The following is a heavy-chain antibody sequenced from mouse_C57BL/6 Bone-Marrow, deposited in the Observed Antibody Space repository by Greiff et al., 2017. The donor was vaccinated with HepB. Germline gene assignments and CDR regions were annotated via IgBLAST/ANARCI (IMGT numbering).Heavy chain of an antibody. Sequence: QVQLQQSGAELARPGASVKLSCKASGYTFTSYGISWVKQRTGQGLEWIGEIFPRSGNTYYNEKFKGKSTLTADKSSSTAYMELRSLTSVDSAVYYCAIRSAWFAYGGQGTRVTVSA. D-gene: IGHD1-3*01. CDR1: GYTFTSYG. J-gene: IGHJ3*01. CDR2: IFPRSGNT. V-gene: IGHV1-81*01. CDR3: AIRSAWFAY.